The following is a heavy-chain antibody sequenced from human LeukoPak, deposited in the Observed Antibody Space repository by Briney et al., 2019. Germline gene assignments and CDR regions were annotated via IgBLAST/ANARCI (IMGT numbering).Heavy chain of an antibody. CDR1: GGSISSYY. CDR3: ARDGVASSVPPLTIFGVDTGNWFDP. CDR2: IYYSGST. Sequence: SETLSLTCTVSGGSISSYYWSWIRQPPGKGLEWIGYIYYSGSTNYNPSLKSRVTISVDTSKNQFSLKLSPVTAADAAVYYCARDGVASSVPPLTIFGVDTGNWFDPWGQGTLVTVSS. V-gene: IGHV4-59*01. J-gene: IGHJ5*02. D-gene: IGHD3-3*01.